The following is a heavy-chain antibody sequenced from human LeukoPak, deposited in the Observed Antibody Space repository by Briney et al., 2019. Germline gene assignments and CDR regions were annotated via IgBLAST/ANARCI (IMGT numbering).Heavy chain of an antibody. CDR1: GFTFSSYA. CDR3: ARDRKVLLWFGKSPWYFDY. D-gene: IGHD3-10*01. J-gene: IGHJ4*02. CDR2: ISGSGGST. V-gene: IGHV3-23*01. Sequence: GGSLRLSCAASGFTFSSYAMSWVRQAPGKGLEWVSAISGSGGSTYYADSVKGRFTISRDNSKNTLYLQMNSLRAEDTAVYYCARDRKVLLWFGKSPWYFDYWGQGTLVTVSS.